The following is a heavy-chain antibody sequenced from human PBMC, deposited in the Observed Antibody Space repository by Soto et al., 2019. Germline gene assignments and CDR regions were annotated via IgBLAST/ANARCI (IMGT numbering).Heavy chain of an antibody. CDR3: ANLHDYADNSFDY. D-gene: IGHD4-17*01. Sequence: EVQLVESGGGLVQPGRSLRLSCAASGFTFDDYAMHWVRQAPGKGLEWVSGISWNSGSIGYADSVKGRFTISRDNAKNSLYLQMNSLRAEDTALYYCANLHDYADNSFDYWGQGTLVTVSS. CDR1: GFTFDDYA. CDR2: ISWNSGSI. J-gene: IGHJ4*02. V-gene: IGHV3-9*01.